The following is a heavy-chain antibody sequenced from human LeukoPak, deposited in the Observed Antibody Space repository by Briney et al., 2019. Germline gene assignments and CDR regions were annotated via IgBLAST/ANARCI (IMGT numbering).Heavy chain of an antibody. Sequence: AASVKVSCKASGGTFSSYAISWVRQAPGQGLEWMGRIIPILGIANYAQKFQGRVTITADKSTSTAYMELSSLRSEDTAVYYCARGSIAVAGVYYYYGMDVWGQGTTVTVSS. J-gene: IGHJ6*02. CDR1: GGTFSSYA. CDR2: IIPILGIA. CDR3: ARGSIAVAGVYYYYGMDV. V-gene: IGHV1-69*04. D-gene: IGHD6-19*01.